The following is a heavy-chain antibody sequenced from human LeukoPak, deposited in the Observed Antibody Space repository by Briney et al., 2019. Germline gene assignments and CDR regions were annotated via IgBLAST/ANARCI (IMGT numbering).Heavy chain of an antibody. CDR3: ARPLGNDEYWSLYYFGY. J-gene: IGHJ4*02. V-gene: IGHV1-2*02. CDR1: GYTFTDHN. D-gene: IGHD3-3*01. CDR2: ISPNTGGT. Sequence: ASVKVSCKASGYTFTDHNIHWVRQAPGQGLEWMGWISPNTGGTNYAQKFQGRVTMTRDASISTAYMELRGLRYDDTAVYYCARPLGNDEYWSLYYFGYWGQGTLITVSS.